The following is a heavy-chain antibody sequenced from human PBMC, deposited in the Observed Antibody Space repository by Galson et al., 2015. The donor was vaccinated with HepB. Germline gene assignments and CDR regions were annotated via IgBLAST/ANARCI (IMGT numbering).Heavy chain of an antibody. J-gene: IGHJ4*02. CDR1: GFTFSSYW. D-gene: IGHD2-15*01. V-gene: IGHV3-7*01. CDR2: IKQDGSEK. CDR3: ARSPDVYCSGGSCSSFDY. Sequence: SLRLSCAASGFTFSSYWMSWVRQAPGKGLEWVANIKQDGSEKYYVDSVKGRFTISRDNAKNSLYLQMNSLRAEDTAVYYCARSPDVYCSGGSCSSFDYWGQGTLVTVSS.